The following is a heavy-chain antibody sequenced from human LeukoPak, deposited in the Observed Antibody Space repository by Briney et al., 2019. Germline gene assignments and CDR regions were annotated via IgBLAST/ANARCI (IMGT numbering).Heavy chain of an antibody. D-gene: IGHD6-19*01. Sequence: GESLKISGKGSGSPFTSYWIGGVRQMPGKGLEWRGIIYPGDSDTRYSPSFQGQVTISADKSISTAYLQWSSLKASDTAMYYCASGSGRYYFDYWGQGTLVTVSS. CDR2: IYPGDSDT. J-gene: IGHJ4*02. CDR1: GSPFTSYW. CDR3: ASGSGRYYFDY. V-gene: IGHV5-51*01.